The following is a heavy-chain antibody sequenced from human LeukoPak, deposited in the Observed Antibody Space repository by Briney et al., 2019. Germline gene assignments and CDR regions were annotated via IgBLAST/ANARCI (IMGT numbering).Heavy chain of an antibody. D-gene: IGHD2-15*01. J-gene: IGHJ4*02. CDR2: VYTSGST. Sequence: KTSETLSLTCSVSGGSISRYYCNWIRQPAGKGLEWIGRVYTSGSTNYNPSLKSRVTMSVDTSKNQFSLKLSSVTAADTAVYYCAREFCSGGSCSSLFYFDYWGQGTLVTVSS. V-gene: IGHV4-4*07. CDR1: GGSISRYY. CDR3: AREFCSGGSCSSLFYFDY.